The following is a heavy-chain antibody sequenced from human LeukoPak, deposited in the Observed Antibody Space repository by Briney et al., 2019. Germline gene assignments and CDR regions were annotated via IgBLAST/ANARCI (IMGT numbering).Heavy chain of an antibody. J-gene: IGHJ5*02. V-gene: IGHV4-59*08. D-gene: IGHD4-4*01. CDR2: IYYSGST. Sequence: SQTLSLTCTVSGVSISSYYWSWVRHPPGKGLGCIGGIYYSGSTNYNPSLKSRVTISVDPTNNPFSLPLTFLTAADTAVYYCATQTTGSNWFDPWGQGTLVTVSS. CDR1: GVSISSYY. CDR3: ATQTTGSNWFDP.